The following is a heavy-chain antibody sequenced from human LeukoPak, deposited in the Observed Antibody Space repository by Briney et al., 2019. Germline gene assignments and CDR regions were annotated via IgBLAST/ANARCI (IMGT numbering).Heavy chain of an antibody. CDR2: MSPNSGDT. CDR1: GYTFTSYD. CDR3: ARGPPNWGYDY. J-gene: IGHJ4*02. Sequence: GASVKASYKASGYTFTSYDFDWVRQATGQRPEWMGWMSPNSGDTGYAQKFQDRVTMTRNTSISTAYMELSSLRSDDTAVYYCARGPPNWGYDYWGPGTLVTVSS. D-gene: IGHD7-27*01. V-gene: IGHV1-8*01.